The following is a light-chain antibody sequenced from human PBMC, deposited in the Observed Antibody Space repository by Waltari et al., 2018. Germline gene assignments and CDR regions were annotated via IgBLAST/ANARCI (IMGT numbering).Light chain of an antibody. J-gene: IGLJ1*01. CDR2: EVS. CDR3: SSYTSSSTLNV. Sequence: QSALTQPASVSGSPGQSITIPCTGTSSDVGGYNYASWYQQHPSKAPKLMIYEVSNRPSGVSNRFSGSKSGNTASLTISGLQAEDEADYYCSSYTSSSTLNVFGTGTKVTVL. CDR1: SSDVGGYNY. V-gene: IGLV2-14*01.